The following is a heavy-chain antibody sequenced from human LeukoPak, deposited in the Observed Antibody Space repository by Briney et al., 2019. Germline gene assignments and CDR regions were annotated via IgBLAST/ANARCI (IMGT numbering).Heavy chain of an antibody. V-gene: IGHV1-46*01. Sequence: ASVKVSCKASENTFTNYYMHWVRQAPGQGLEWLGLINPNGGRTAYAQNFQGRVTMTRDTSTTTLYLELSSLRSDDTAVYYCTREGAYGAHGFDYWGQGTLITVSS. CDR1: ENTFTNYY. CDR3: TREGAYGAHGFDY. D-gene: IGHD4-17*01. CDR2: INPNGGRT. J-gene: IGHJ4*02.